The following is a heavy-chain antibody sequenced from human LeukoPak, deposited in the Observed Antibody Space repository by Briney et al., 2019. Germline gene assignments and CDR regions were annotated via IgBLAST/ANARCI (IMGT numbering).Heavy chain of an antibody. CDR1: GFSISSNYY. CDR3: ARSPDSPDYFDSSGYDY. J-gene: IGHJ4*02. Sequence: SETLSLTCAVSGFSISSNYYWGWIRQPPGKGLDWIGTIYDSGNTYYNPSLKSRVPISVDTSKNQFSLKLSSVTAADTAVYYCARSPDSPDYFDSSGYDYWGQGTLVTVSS. V-gene: IGHV4-38-2*01. D-gene: IGHD3-22*01. CDR2: IYDSGNT.